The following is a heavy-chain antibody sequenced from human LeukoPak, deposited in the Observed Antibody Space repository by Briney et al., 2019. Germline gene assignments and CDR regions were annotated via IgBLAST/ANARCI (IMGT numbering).Heavy chain of an antibody. D-gene: IGHD5-18*01. CDR2: ISYDGNNK. CDR1: GFTFSSCA. V-gene: IGHV3-30-3*01. CDR3: AKDHTRIQLYYLY. J-gene: IGHJ4*02. Sequence: GGSLRLSCAASGFTFSSCAMHWVRQAPGKGLEWVATISYDGNNKYYADSVKGRFTISRDNSKNTLYLQMNSLRAEDTAVYYCAKDHTRIQLYYLYWGQGALVTVSS.